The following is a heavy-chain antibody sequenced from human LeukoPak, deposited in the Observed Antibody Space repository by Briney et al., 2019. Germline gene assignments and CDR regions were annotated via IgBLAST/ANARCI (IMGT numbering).Heavy chain of an antibody. Sequence: GRSLRLSCAASGFTFSSYGMHWVRQAPGKGLEWVAVISYDGSNKYYADSVKGRFTISRDNSKNTLYLQMNSLRAEDTAVYYCAKDEAAVAGTYFDYWGQGTLVTVSS. D-gene: IGHD6-19*01. J-gene: IGHJ4*02. CDR1: GFTFSSYG. CDR3: AKDEAAVAGTYFDY. CDR2: ISYDGSNK. V-gene: IGHV3-30*18.